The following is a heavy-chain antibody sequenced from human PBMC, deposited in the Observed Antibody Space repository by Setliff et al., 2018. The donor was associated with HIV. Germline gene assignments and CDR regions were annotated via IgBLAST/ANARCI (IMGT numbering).Heavy chain of an antibody. CDR1: GGTFSSYT. CDR3: ARGAVAYQPLLSFDY. CDR2: IIPMFGTA. J-gene: IGHJ4*02. V-gene: IGHV1-69*05. Sequence: GASVKVSCKASGGTFSSYTISWVRQAPGQGLEWMGGIIPMFGTANYTQKFRGRVTITTDESTSTAYMELSSLRSEDTAVYYCARGAVAYQPLLSFDYWGQGTLVTVSS. D-gene: IGHD2-21*02.